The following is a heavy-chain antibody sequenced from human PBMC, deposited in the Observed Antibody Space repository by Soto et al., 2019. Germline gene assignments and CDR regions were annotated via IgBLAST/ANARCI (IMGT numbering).Heavy chain of an antibody. CDR3: ARHPASLLWLGEPSYGMDV. Sequence: SETLSLTCTVSGGSISSSSYYWGWIRQPPGKGLEWIGSIYYSGSTYYNPSLKSRVTISVDTSKNQFSLKLSSVTAADTAVYYCARHPASLLWLGEPSYGMDVWGQGTTVTVSS. D-gene: IGHD3-10*01. V-gene: IGHV4-39*01. CDR2: IYYSGST. CDR1: GGSISSSSYY. J-gene: IGHJ6*02.